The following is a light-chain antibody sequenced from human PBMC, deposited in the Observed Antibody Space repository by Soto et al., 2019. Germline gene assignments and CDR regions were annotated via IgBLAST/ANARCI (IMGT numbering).Light chain of an antibody. CDR1: SSDVGGYNY. CDR2: EVS. CDR3: SSYTSSSTTAV. V-gene: IGLV2-14*01. Sequence: QSALTHPASVSGSPGQAITISCAGTSSDVGGYNYVSWYQQHPGKAPKLMIYEVSNRPSGVSNRFSGSKSGNTGSLTISGLRAEDEADYYCSSYTSSSTTAVFGGGTQLTVL. J-gene: IGLJ7*01.